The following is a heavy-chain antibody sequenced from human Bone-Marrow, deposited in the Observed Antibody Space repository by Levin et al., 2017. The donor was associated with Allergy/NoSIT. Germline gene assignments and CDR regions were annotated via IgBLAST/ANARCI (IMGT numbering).Heavy chain of an antibody. D-gene: IGHD3-3*01. V-gene: IGHV3-9*01. Sequence: GGSLRLSCAASGFTFDDYAMHWVRQAPGKGLEWVSGISWNSGSIGYADSVKGRFTISRDNAKNSLYLQMNSLRAEDTALYYCAKDKWHTIFDCYFDYWGQGTLVTVSS. CDR2: ISWNSGSI. J-gene: IGHJ4*02. CDR3: AKDKWHTIFDCYFDY. CDR1: GFTFDDYA.